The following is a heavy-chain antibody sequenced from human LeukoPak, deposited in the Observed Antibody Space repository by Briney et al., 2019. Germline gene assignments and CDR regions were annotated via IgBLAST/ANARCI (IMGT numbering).Heavy chain of an antibody. D-gene: IGHD4-11*01. V-gene: IGHV3-23*01. CDR1: GFTFIDYA. CDR2: IRYGADSA. Sequence: GGTLRLSCAASGFTFIDYAMTWVRQAPGKGLEWVSTIRYGADSAYYADSVKGRFTISRDNSKNTVYLQMNSLRVDDTAVYYCAKGLTTHDYWGQGTLVTVSS. J-gene: IGHJ4*02. CDR3: AKGLTTHDY.